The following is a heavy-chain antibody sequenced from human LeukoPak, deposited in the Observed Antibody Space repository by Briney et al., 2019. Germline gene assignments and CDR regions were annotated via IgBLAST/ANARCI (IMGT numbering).Heavy chain of an antibody. CDR3: ARKYGGLHNWFDP. Sequence: SETLSLTCAVSGYSISSSNWWGWTRPPPGKGLEWIGYIYYSGSTYYNPSLKSRVTMSVDTSKNQFSLKLSSVTAVDTAVYYCARKYGGLHNWFDPWGQGTLVTVSS. CDR1: GYSISSSNW. J-gene: IGHJ5*02. V-gene: IGHV4-28*01. CDR2: IYYSGST. D-gene: IGHD1-26*01.